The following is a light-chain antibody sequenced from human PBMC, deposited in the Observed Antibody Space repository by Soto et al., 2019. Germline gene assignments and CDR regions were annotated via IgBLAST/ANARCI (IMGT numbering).Light chain of an antibody. Sequence: EIVLTQSPGTLSLSPGETATLSCRASQTVSNSYLAWYQQKPGQAPRLLIYGASSRSAGISARFSGSGSGTVFTLTISRLEPEDFAVYSCQHYGSSPTFGQGTKLEIK. J-gene: IGKJ2*01. V-gene: IGKV3-20*01. CDR2: GAS. CDR3: QHYGSSPT. CDR1: QTVSNSY.